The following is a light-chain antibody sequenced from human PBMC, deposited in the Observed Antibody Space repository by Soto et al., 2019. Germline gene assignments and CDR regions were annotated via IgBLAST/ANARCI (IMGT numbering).Light chain of an antibody. J-gene: IGKJ4*01. CDR2: DAS. CDR3: QQYPNWPVT. CDR1: QSVRSY. V-gene: IGKV3-11*01. Sequence: VVLSQSQSNLSLSPLDRSTLSFIASQSVRSYLAWYQHKPGQAPRLLIYDASNRATGIPARFSGSGSGTDFTLTISSLEPEDFAVYYCQQYPNWPVTFGGRTKVDI.